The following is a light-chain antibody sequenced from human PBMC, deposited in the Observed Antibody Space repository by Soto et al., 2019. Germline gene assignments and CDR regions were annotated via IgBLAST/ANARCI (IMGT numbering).Light chain of an antibody. Sequence: QPVLTQSPSASASLGASVKLTCTLSSGHSNYAIAWHQQQSEKGPRYLMKLNSDGSHSKGDGIPDRLSGSSSGAERYLTISSLQSEDEADYYCQTWGSGIVVFGGGTKVTVL. J-gene: IGLJ2*01. CDR3: QTWGSGIVV. CDR2: LNSDGSH. V-gene: IGLV4-69*01. CDR1: SGHSNYA.